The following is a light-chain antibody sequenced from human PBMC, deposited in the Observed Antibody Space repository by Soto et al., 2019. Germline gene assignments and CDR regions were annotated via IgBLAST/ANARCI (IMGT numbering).Light chain of an antibody. Sequence: QSALTQPPSASGSPGQSFAISCTGTSSDVGGYNYVSWYQQHPGKAPKLMIYEVNKRPSGVPDRFSGSKSGNTASLTVSGLQAEDEADYYCSSYAGSSNVFGTGSKVTVL. V-gene: IGLV2-8*01. CDR1: SSDVGGYNY. CDR2: EVN. CDR3: SSYAGSSNV. J-gene: IGLJ1*01.